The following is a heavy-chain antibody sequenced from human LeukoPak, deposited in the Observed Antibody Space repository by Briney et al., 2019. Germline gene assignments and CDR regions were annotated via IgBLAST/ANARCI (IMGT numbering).Heavy chain of an antibody. CDR3: ARSAGRCSGGSCYSLYYYYGMDV. CDR2: INHSGST. Sequence: SETLSLTCAVYGGSFSGYYWSWIRQPPGKGLEWIGEINHSGSTNYNPSLKSRVTISVDTSKNQFSLKLSSVTAADTAVYYCARSAGRCSGGSCYSLYYYYGMDVGGKGTTVTVSS. J-gene: IGHJ6*04. D-gene: IGHD2-15*01. CDR1: GGSFSGYY. V-gene: IGHV4-34*01.